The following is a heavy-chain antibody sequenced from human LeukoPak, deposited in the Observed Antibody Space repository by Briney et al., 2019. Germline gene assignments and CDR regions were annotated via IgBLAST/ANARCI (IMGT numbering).Heavy chain of an antibody. CDR1: GFTFSDYY. CDR2: ITSGGTK. V-gene: IGHV3-11*01. D-gene: IGHD3-22*01. J-gene: IGHJ4*02. CDR3: ARDGDSSGYSFDY. Sequence: GGSLRLSCAASGFTFSDYYMSWIRQAPGKGLEWVSYITSGGTKYYADSVKGRFTISRDNAKNSLYLQMNSLRAEDTAVYYCARDGDSSGYSFDYWGQGTLVTVSS.